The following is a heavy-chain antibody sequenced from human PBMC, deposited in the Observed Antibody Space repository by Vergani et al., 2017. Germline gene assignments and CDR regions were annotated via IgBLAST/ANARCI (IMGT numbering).Heavy chain of an antibody. D-gene: IGHD3-22*01. J-gene: IGHJ4*02. CDR1: GGTFSSYT. Sequence: QVQLVQSGAEVKKPGSSVKVSCKASGGTFSSYTISWVRQAPGQGLEWMGRIIPILGIANNAQKFQGRVTITADKSTSTAYMELSSLRSEDTAVYYCARVEKDDSSGYYVDYWGQGTLVTVSS. CDR2: IIPILGIA. CDR3: ARVEKDDSSGYYVDY. V-gene: IGHV1-69*02.